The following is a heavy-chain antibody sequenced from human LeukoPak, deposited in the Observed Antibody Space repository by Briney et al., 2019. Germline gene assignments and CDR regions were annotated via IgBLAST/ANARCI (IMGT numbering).Heavy chain of an antibody. CDR1: GFTFSSYA. CDR2: TIGGGDDT. V-gene: IGHV3-23*01. D-gene: IGHD2-8*02. Sequence: GGSLRLSCAASGFTFSSYAMSWVRQTPGKRLEWVSATIGGGDDTYHADSVKGRFTISRDNSRNTLYMQMNSLRAEDTAIYYCATYRQVLLPFESWGQGTLVTVSS. CDR3: ATYRQVLLPFES. J-gene: IGHJ4*02.